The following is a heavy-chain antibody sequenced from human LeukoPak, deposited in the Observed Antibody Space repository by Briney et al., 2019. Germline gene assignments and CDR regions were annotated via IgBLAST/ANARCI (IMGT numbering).Heavy chain of an antibody. D-gene: IGHD5-12*01. CDR2: ISSSSSYI. CDR1: GFTFSSYS. J-gene: IGHJ4*02. CDR3: ARAFSGYDFLDY. Sequence: GGSLRLSCAASGFTFSSYSMNWVRQAPGKGLEWVSSISSSSSYIYYADSVKGRFTISRDNAKNSLYLQMNSLRAEDTAVYYCARAFSGYDFLDYWGQGTLVTVSS. V-gene: IGHV3-21*01.